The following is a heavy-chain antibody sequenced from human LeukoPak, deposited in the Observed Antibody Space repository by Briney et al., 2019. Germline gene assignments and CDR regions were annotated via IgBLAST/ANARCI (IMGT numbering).Heavy chain of an antibody. Sequence: GASVKVSCKASGYTFTSYDINWVRQAPGQGLEWMGGIIPIFGTANYAQKFQGRVTITADESTSTAYMELSSLRSEDTAVYYCARGPFGSPWGQGTLVTVSS. CDR1: GYTFTSYD. CDR3: ARGPFGSP. CDR2: IIPIFGTA. V-gene: IGHV1-69*13. D-gene: IGHD3-10*01. J-gene: IGHJ5*02.